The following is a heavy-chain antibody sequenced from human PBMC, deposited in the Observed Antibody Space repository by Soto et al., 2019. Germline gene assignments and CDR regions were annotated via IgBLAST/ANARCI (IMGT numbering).Heavy chain of an antibody. V-gene: IGHV4-4*02. D-gene: IGHD6-13*01. Sequence: QVQLQESGPGLVRPSGTVSLTCAVSGVSISSDNWWRWVRQPPGKALEWIGEIHHSGSTNYNPSLKRRVTMSVVPAKALLSLTLNSVTAADTAFYYCARDQGSHPGDWGQGPLVSVSS. CDR3: ARDQGSHPGD. CDR2: IHHSGST. J-gene: IGHJ4*02. CDR1: GVSISSDNW.